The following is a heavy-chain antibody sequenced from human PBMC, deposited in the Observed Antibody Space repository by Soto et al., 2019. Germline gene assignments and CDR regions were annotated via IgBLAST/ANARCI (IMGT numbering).Heavy chain of an antibody. Sequence: ASVKVSCKASGYTFTGHYIHWVRQAPEQGPEWMGEIGPESGATRYAQKFQGRVTMTRDMSITTVYMELNNLRPADTAVYYCGRGRSGQIVVFYWGQGTPVPSPQ. CDR2: IGPESGAT. CDR3: GRGRSGQIVVFY. D-gene: IGHD1-26*01. J-gene: IGHJ4*02. V-gene: IGHV1-2*02. CDR1: GYTFTGHY.